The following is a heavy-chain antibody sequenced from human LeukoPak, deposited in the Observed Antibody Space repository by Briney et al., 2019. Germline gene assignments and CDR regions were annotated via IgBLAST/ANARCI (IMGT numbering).Heavy chain of an antibody. CDR1: GFTFSSYW. V-gene: IGHV3-7*01. CDR3: ARDQEQQLVLYYYYMDV. J-gene: IGHJ6*03. D-gene: IGHD6-13*01. Sequence: GGSLRLSCAASGFTFSSYWMSWVRQAPGKGLEWVANIKQDGSEKYYVDSVKGRFTISRDNAKNSLYLQMNSLRAEDAAVYYCARDQEQQLVLYYYYMDVWGKGTTVTVSS. CDR2: IKQDGSEK.